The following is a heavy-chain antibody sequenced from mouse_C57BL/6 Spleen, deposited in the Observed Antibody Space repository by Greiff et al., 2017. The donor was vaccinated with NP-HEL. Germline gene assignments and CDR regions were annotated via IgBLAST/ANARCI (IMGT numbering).Heavy chain of an antibody. V-gene: IGHV1-19*01. J-gene: IGHJ3*01. Sequence: EVQLQQSGPVLVKPGASVKMSCKASGYTFTDYYMNWVKQSHGKSLEWIGVINPYNGGTSYNQKFKGKDTLTVDTSSSTAYMELNSLTSEDSAVYYCAKGITTVVATRFAYWGQGTLVTVSA. D-gene: IGHD1-1*01. CDR3: AKGITTVVATRFAY. CDR1: GYTFTDYY. CDR2: INPYNGGT.